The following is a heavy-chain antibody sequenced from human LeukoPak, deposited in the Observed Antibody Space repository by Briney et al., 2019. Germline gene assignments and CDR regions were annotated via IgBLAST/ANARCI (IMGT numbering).Heavy chain of an antibody. J-gene: IGHJ4*02. D-gene: IGHD4-17*01. CDR2: INHSGST. V-gene: IGHV4-34*01. Sequence: SETLSLTCAVYGGSFSGYYWSWIRQPPGKGLEWIGEINHSGSTNYNPSLKSRVTISVDTSKNQFSLKLSSVTAADTAVYYCARSSPPRLRADYWGQGTLSPSPQ. CDR1: GGSFSGYY. CDR3: ARSSPPRLRADY.